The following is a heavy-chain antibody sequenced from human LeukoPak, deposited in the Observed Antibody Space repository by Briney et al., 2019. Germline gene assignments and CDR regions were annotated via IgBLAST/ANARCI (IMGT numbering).Heavy chain of an antibody. J-gene: IGHJ4*02. CDR2: INPNSGGT. CDR1: GYTLTGYY. D-gene: IGHD3-22*01. V-gene: IGHV1-2*02. CDR3: ARDGAGGYFADY. Sequence: VASVKVSCKASGYTLTGYYMHWVRQAPGQGLEWMGWINPNSGGTNYAQKFQGRVTMTRDTSISTAYMELSRLGSDDTAVYYCARDGAGGYFADYWGQGTLVTVSS.